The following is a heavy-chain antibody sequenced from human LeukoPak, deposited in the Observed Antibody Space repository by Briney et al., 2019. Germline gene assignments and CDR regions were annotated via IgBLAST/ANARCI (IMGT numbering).Heavy chain of an antibody. J-gene: IGHJ4*02. CDR1: GFTFAKVW. CDR3: TTGIDDGGGY. D-gene: IGHD1-1*01. CDR2: IKTNTDGEPT. Sequence: GSLRLSCVSSGFTFAKVWTNWVRQAPGKDLEWVGRIKTNTDGEPTDYAAPVEGRFVISRDDSKKTLYLQMNSLRVDDTALYFCTTGIDDGGGYWGQGTMVTVSS. V-gene: IGHV3-15*07.